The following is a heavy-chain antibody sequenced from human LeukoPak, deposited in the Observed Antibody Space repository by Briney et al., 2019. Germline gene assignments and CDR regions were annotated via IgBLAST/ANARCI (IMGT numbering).Heavy chain of an antibody. Sequence: PGRSLRLSCAASGFTFDDYAMHWVRQAPGKGLEWVSGISWNSGSIGYADSVKGRFTISRDNAKNSLYLQMNSLRAEDTALYYCAKDATPRVVVAAIDYWGQGTLVTVSS. V-gene: IGHV3-9*01. CDR1: GFTFDDYA. CDR2: ISWNSGSI. J-gene: IGHJ4*02. D-gene: IGHD2-15*01. CDR3: AKDATPRVVVAAIDY.